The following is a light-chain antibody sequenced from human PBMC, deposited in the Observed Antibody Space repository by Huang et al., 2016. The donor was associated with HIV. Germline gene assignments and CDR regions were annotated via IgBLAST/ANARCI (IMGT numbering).Light chain of an antibody. CDR3: QQCDSLPLT. CDR2: DAS. J-gene: IGKJ4*01. CDR1: QDITNS. V-gene: IGKV1-33*01. Sequence: DIQMTQSPSSLSASVGDRVSITCQASQDITNSLNWYQQKPGKAPKLLIYDASNLETGVPSRFSGSGSGTDFGLTISSLQPEDIATYYCQQCDSLPLTFGGGTKVEIK.